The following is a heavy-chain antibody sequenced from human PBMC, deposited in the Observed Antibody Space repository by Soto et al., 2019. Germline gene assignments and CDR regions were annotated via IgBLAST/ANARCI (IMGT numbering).Heavy chain of an antibody. V-gene: IGHV3-30*18. CDR2: ISYDGSNK. CDR1: GFTFSSYG. Sequence: QVQLVESGGGVVQPGRSLRLSCAASGFTFSSYGMHWVRQAPGKGLEWVAVISYDGSNKYYADSVKGRFTISRDNSKNTLYLQMNSLIAEDTAVYYCAKELGSGKRGGYYGMDVWGQGTTVTVSS. CDR3: AKELGSGKRGGYYGMDV. J-gene: IGHJ6*02. D-gene: IGHD3-10*01.